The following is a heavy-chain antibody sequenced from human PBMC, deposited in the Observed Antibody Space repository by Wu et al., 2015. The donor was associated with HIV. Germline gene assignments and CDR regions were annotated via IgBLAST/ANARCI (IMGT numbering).Heavy chain of an antibody. CDR1: GYSFTGYY. Sequence: QVQLVQSGAEVKEPGASVKVSCKASGYSFTGYYIHWVRQAPGQGLEWMGWINPNNGATKYVQKFQGRLTMTRTTSINTAYMELSGLTSEDTAIYYCAVLYNLPPVMTILDTWGQGTLVTVSS. J-gene: IGHJ5*02. V-gene: IGHV1-2*02. D-gene: IGHD1-1*01. CDR3: AVLYNLPPVMTILDT. CDR2: INPNNGAT.